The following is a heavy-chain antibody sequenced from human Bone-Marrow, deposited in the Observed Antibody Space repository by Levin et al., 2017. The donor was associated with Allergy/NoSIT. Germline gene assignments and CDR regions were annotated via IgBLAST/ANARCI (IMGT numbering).Heavy chain of an antibody. CDR3: AGSAVAWGFEYYFDY. Sequence: ASVKVSCKASGYTFTSYGISWVRQAPGQGLEWMGWISAYNGNTNYAQKLQGRVTMTTDTSTSTAYMELRSLRSDDTAVYYCAGSAVAWGFEYYFDYWGQGTLVTVSS. J-gene: IGHJ4*02. CDR2: ISAYNGNT. D-gene: IGHD6-19*01. CDR1: GYTFTSYG. V-gene: IGHV1-18*01.